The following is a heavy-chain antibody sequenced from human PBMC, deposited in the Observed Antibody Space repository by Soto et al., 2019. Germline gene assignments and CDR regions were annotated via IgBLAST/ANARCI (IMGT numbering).Heavy chain of an antibody. CDR1: EYSIIDDDCY. V-gene: IGHV4-30-4*08. D-gene: IGHD4-17*01. CDR2: VHDRGST. J-gene: IGHJ3*01. Sequence: LQTLCVTTTVAEYSIIDDDCYCTCIRQTPGKVLEWIGSVHDRGSTHYNPSLRSRLTISTDTSKSQFSLQLTSVTAADTAVYFCASDNSKNYLDYAGGGYTFWRRGTMVTVSS. CDR3: ASDNSKNYLDYAGGGYTF.